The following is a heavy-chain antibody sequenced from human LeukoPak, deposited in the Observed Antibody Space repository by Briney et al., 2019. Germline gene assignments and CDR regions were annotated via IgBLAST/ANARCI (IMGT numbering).Heavy chain of an antibody. D-gene: IGHD6-19*01. J-gene: IGHJ5*02. CDR2: ISGSGSGGST. V-gene: IGHV3-23*01. Sequence: GGSLRLSCAASGFTFSSSAMSWVRQAPGKGLEWVSNISGSGSGGSTYYADSVKGRFTISRDNSKNTLYLQMNSLRAEDTAVYYCAKGNSLLVVAVAGGNWFDPWGQGTLVTVSS. CDR3: AKGNSLLVVAVAGGNWFDP. CDR1: GFTFSSSA.